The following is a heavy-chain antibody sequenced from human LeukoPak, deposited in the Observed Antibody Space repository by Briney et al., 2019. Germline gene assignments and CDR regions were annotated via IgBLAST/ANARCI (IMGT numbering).Heavy chain of an antibody. CDR2: IWYDGSNK. J-gene: IGHJ1*01. CDR1: GFTFSSYG. CDR3: ARDPGSGWHPYFQH. Sequence: PGGSLRLSCAASGFTFSSYGMHWVRQAPGKGLEWVAVIWYDGSNKYYADSVKGRFTISRDNSKNTLYLQMNSLRVEDTAVYYCARDPGSGWHPYFQHWGQGTLVTVSS. V-gene: IGHV3-33*01. D-gene: IGHD6-19*01.